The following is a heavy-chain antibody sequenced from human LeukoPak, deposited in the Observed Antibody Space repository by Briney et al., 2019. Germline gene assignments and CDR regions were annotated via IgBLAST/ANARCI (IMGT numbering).Heavy chain of an antibody. V-gene: IGHV1-24*01. CDR3: ATGGAKRGYYYDTKCGGKMDWFDP. D-gene: IGHD3-22*01. CDR2: FDPEDGET. Sequence: ASVKVSCKVSGYTLTELSMHWVRQAPGKGLEWMGGFDPEDGETIYAQKFQGRVTMTEDTSTDTAYMELSSLRSEDTAVYYCATGGAKRGYYYDTKCGGKMDWFDPWGQGTLVTVSS. CDR1: GYTLTELS. J-gene: IGHJ5*02.